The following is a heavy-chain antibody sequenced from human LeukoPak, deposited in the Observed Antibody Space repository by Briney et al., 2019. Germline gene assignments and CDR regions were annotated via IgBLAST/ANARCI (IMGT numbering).Heavy chain of an antibody. CDR2: ISSSSSYT. J-gene: IGHJ4*02. CDR3: AKEGYNMGFDY. CDR1: GFTFSDYY. V-gene: IGHV3-11*06. Sequence: PGGSLRLSCAASGFTFSDYYMSWIRQAPGKGLEWVSYISSSSSYTNYADSVKGRFTISRDNSKNTLYLQMNSLRAEDTAVYYCAKEGYNMGFDYWGQGTLVTVSS. D-gene: IGHD1-14*01.